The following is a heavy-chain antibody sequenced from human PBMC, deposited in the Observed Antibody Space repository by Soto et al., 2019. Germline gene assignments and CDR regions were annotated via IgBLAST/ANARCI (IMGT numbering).Heavy chain of an antibody. V-gene: IGHV4-34*01. CDR3: ASLAWNYDY. CDR2: INHSGST. D-gene: IGHD1-7*01. J-gene: IGHJ4*02. Sequence: SETLSLTCAVYGGSFSGYYWSWIRQPPGKGLEWIGEINHSGSTNYNPSLKSRVTISVDTSKNQFSLKLSSVTAADTAVYYCASLAWNYDYWGQGTLVTVSS. CDR1: GGSFSGYY.